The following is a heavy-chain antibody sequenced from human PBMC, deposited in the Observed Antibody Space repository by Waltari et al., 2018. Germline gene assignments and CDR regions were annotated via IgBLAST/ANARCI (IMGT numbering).Heavy chain of an antibody. Sequence: QVQLQESGPGLVKPSETLSLTCAVSGYSISSGYYWGWIRQPPGKGLEWIGSICNSGSTYYNPSLKSRVTISVDTSKNQFSLKLSSVTAADTAVYYCAKGPDYDSSGSFDYWGQGTLVTVSS. CDR1: GYSISSGYY. CDR2: ICNSGST. J-gene: IGHJ4*02. V-gene: IGHV4-38-2*01. D-gene: IGHD3-22*01. CDR3: AKGPDYDSSGSFDY.